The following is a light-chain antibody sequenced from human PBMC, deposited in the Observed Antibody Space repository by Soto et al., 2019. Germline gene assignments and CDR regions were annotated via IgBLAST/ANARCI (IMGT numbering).Light chain of an antibody. CDR3: QQSSSTPPT. CDR2: AAS. CDR1: QSISSY. Sequence: DIQMTQSPSSLSASVGDRVTITCGASQSISSYLNWYQQKPGQAPKRLIYAASSLQSGVPSRFSGSGSGTDSTLTISSLQPEDFASYYCQQSSSTPPTFGQGPKVEIK. V-gene: IGKV1-39*01. J-gene: IGKJ1*01.